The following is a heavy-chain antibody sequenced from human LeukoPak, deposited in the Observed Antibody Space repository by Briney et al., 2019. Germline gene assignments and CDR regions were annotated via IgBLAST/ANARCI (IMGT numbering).Heavy chain of an antibody. D-gene: IGHD3-22*01. CDR2: IYSSGTT. Sequence: SETLSLTCTVSGGSISSGSYYWSWIRQPAGKGLEWIGRIYSSGTTNYNPSLKSRVTISLDTSKNQFSLKLSSVTAADTAVYYCARGRRPVKYWGQGTLVTVSS. CDR3: ARGRRPVKY. CDR1: GGSISSGSYY. J-gene: IGHJ4*02. V-gene: IGHV4-61*02.